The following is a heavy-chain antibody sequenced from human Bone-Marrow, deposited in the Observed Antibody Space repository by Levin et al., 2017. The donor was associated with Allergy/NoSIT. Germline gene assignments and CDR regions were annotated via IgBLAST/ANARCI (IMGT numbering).Heavy chain of an antibody. Sequence: SGPTLVKPTQTLTLTCTFSGFSINTAGVRVSWVRQAPGKALEWLALLDWDDDKFYSPSLKTRLTISKATFKNEVVLIITKVDPVDTATYYCARTYNSGWSGLDLWGQGILVTVPS. CDR3: ARTYNSGWSGLDL. J-gene: IGHJ5*02. V-gene: IGHV2-70*04. D-gene: IGHD6-19*01. CDR1: GFSINTAGVR. CDR2: LDWDDDK.